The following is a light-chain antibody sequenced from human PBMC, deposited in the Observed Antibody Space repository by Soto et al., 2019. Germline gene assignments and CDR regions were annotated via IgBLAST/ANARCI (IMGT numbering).Light chain of an antibody. CDR1: QSISNW. V-gene: IGKV1-5*01. J-gene: IGKJ2*01. Sequence: DIQMTQSPSTLSASVGDRVTITCRASQSISNWLAWYQQKPGKAPNLLIYAASTLESGVPSRFSGRGSGTAFTLTISSLLPDDFLAIYCQQYNYYTPYTFGQGTKLEIK. CDR2: AAS. CDR3: QQYNYYTPYT.